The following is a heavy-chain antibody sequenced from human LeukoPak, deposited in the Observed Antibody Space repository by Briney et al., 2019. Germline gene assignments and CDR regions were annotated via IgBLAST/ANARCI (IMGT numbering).Heavy chain of an antibody. J-gene: IGHJ4*02. Sequence: GGSLRLSCAASGFTFSSYEMNWVRQAPGKGLEWVSYISSSGSSIYYADSVKGRFTISRDNAKHSLYLQMNSLRAADPAVYYCARSYCSSTSCLFDCWGQGTLVTVSS. D-gene: IGHD2-2*01. CDR1: GFTFSSYE. V-gene: IGHV3-48*03. CDR2: ISSSGSSI. CDR3: ARSYCSSTSCLFDC.